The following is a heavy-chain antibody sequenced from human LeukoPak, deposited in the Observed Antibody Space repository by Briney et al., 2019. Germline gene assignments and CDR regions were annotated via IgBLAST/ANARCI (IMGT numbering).Heavy chain of an antibody. CDR2: INPNSGGT. J-gene: IGHJ6*03. Sequence: ASVKVSCKASGYTFTSYGISWVRQAPGQGLEWVGWINPNSGGTNYAQKFQGRVTMTRDTSISTAYMELSRLRSDDTAVYYCARGGYYDFWSGYLNYYYYYMDVWGKGTTVTVSS. CDR1: GYTFTSYG. CDR3: ARGGYYDFWSGYLNYYYYYMDV. V-gene: IGHV1-2*02. D-gene: IGHD3-3*01.